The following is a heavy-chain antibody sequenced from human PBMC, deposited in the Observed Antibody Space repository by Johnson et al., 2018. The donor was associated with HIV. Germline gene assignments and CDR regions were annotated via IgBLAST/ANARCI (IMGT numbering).Heavy chain of an antibody. D-gene: IGHD2-21*02. CDR3: ARELLLLFAAVDI. CDR1: GFTFSSYA. CDR2: ISSNGGST. V-gene: IGHV3-64*01. J-gene: IGHJ3*02. Sequence: VQLVESGGGLVQPGWSLRLSCAASGFTFSSYAMHWVRQAPGKGLEYVSAISSNGGSTYYANSVKGRFTISRDNSKNTLYLQMGSLRAEEMAGYYCARELLLLFAAVDIWGQGTMVTVSS.